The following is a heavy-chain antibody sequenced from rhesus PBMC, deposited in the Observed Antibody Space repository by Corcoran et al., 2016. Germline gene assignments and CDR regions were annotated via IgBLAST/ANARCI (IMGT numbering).Heavy chain of an antibody. CDR2: IYGKRGRT. J-gene: IGHJ2*01. V-gene: IGHV4-73*01. D-gene: IGHD2-39*02. Sequence: QVKLQQWGEGLVKPSETLSLTCAVYGGSISGYYWSWIRQPPGKGLEWIGYIYGKRGRTNYNPYHNNRGTIAKDTSKNQVSLKVTSATAADTATYYCARSGGKHWWFDLLGPGTPITISS. CDR3: ARSGGKHWWFDL. CDR1: GGSISGYY.